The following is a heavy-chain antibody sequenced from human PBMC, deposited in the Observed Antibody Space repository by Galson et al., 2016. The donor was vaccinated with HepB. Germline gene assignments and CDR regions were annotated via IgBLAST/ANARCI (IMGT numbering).Heavy chain of an antibody. Sequence: SLRLSCAASGFTFSSYSMNWLRQAPGKGLEWVSSIISRGTYFYYADSVQGRFTISRDNAKNSLYLQMNNLTAEDTAVYYCARDRSIFGVVVGDYYFDSWGQGTLVSVSS. CDR1: GFTFSSYS. V-gene: IGHV3-21*01. CDR3: ARDRSIFGVVVGDYYFDS. J-gene: IGHJ4*02. CDR2: IISRGTYF. D-gene: IGHD3-3*01.